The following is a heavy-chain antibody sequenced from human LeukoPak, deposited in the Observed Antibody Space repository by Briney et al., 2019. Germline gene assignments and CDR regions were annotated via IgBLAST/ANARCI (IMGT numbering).Heavy chain of an antibody. CDR2: INHSGST. CDR3: ALGYSYGEMDY. V-gene: IGHV4-34*01. J-gene: IGHJ4*02. Sequence: SETLSLTCAVYGGSFSGYYWSWIRQPPGKGLEWIGEINHSGSTNYNPSLKSRVTISVDTSKNQFSLKLSSVTAADTAVYYCALGYSYGEMDYWGQGTLVTVSS. D-gene: IGHD5-18*01. CDR1: GGSFSGYY.